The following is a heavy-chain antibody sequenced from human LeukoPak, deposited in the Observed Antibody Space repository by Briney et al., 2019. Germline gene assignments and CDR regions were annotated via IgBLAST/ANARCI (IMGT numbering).Heavy chain of an antibody. J-gene: IGHJ4*02. CDR1: GYTFTGYY. V-gene: IGHV1-2*04. CDR2: INPNSGGT. D-gene: IGHD5-18*01. Sequence: ASVKVSCKASGYTFTGYYMHWVRQAPGQGLEWMGWINPNSGGTNYAQKFQGWVTMTSDTSISTAYMELSRLRSDDTAVYYCARGAAMAYFTFDYWGQGTLVTVSP. CDR3: ARGAAMAYFTFDY.